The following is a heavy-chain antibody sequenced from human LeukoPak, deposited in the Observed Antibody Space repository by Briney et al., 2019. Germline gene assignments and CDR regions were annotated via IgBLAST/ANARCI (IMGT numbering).Heavy chain of an antibody. CDR2: IYYSDSGTM. CDR1: GGSIIRSSYY. CDR3: AKTYYYDPFDF. D-gene: IGHD3-22*01. Sequence: PSETLSLTCTVSGGSIIRSSYYWGWIRQSPGKGLEWIGSIYYSDSGTMYYNPSLKSRVTMSADTSKNQFSLRVSSVTAADTAAYYCAKTYYYDPFDFWGQGTLVTVSS. V-gene: IGHV4-39*01. J-gene: IGHJ4*02.